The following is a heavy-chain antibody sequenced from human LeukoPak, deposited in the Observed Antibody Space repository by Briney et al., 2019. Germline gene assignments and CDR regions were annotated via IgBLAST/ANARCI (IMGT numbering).Heavy chain of an antibody. D-gene: IGHD2-2*02. CDR1: GFTFSSYG. J-gene: IGHJ3*02. V-gene: IGHV3-30*18. CDR2: ISYDGSNK. Sequence: GRSLRLSCAASGFTFSSYGMHWVRQAPGKGLEWVAVISYDGSNKYYADSVKGRFTISRDNSKNTLYLQMNSLRAEDTAVYYCAKEVGCSSTSGYTKSNAFDIWGQGTMVTVSS. CDR3: AKEVGCSSTSGYTKSNAFDI.